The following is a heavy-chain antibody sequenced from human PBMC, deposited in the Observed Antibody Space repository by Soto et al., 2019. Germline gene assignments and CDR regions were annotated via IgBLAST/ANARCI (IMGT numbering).Heavy chain of an antibody. CDR1: GFTFSSYA. CDR3: ARYYYGSGSSGSLTPKVYGMDV. V-gene: IGHV3-30-3*01. Sequence: GESLKISCAASGFTFSSYAMHWVRQAPGKGLEWVAVISYDGSNKYYADSVKGRFTISRDNSKNTLYLQMNSLRAEDTAVYYCARYYYGSGSSGSLTPKVYGMDVWGQGTTVTVSS. J-gene: IGHJ6*02. D-gene: IGHD3-10*01. CDR2: ISYDGSNK.